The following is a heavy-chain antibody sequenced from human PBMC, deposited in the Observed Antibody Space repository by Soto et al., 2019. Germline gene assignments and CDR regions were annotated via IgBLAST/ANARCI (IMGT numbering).Heavy chain of an antibody. CDR2: IYYSGST. CDR3: ATNLPAAHYYYYYYMDV. D-gene: IGHD2-2*01. CDR1: GGSISSYY. Sequence: SETLSLTCTVSGGSISSYYWSWIRQPPGKGLEWIGYIYYSGSTNYNPSLKSRVTISVDTSKNQFSLKLSSVTAADTAVYYCATNLPAAHYYYYYYMDVWGKGTTVTVSS. J-gene: IGHJ6*03. V-gene: IGHV4-59*01.